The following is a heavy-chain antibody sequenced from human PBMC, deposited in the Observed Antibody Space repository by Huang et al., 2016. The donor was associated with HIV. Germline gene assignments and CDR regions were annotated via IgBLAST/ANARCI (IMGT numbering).Heavy chain of an antibody. CDR1: GGAISSSSYY. V-gene: IGHV4-39*01. J-gene: IGHJ6*03. Sequence: QLQLQESGPGLVKPSETLSLTCTVSGGAISSSSYYWGWIRQSPGKGLEWIGSIYYIGNGYYNPSLKRRVTMSVDRSSNQFSLKMHSVTAAETAVYYCASRTTVTTTSNYHYFYMDVWGKGTTVIVSS. CDR2: IYYIGNG. D-gene: IGHD4-17*01. CDR3: ASRTTVTTTSNYHYFYMDV.